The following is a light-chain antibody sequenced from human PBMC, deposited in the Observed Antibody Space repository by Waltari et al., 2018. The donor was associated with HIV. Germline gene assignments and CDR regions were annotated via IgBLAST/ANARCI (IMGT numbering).Light chain of an antibody. CDR3: SAWDSSLSEWV. CDR2: GGA. V-gene: IGLV10-54*01. Sequence: AGLTQPPSVSKDLGQNVTLTCTGNDKHIGHEGLGWLLPHPGHPPKSCPIGGARPPGISRRYSISTSGNTASLTIPGLRVEDEAVYYCSAWDSSLSEWVFGGGTRLTVL. CDR1: DKHIGHEG. J-gene: IGLJ3*02.